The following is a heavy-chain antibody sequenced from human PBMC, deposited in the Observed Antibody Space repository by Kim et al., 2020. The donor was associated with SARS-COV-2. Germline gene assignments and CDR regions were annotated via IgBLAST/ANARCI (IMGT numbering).Heavy chain of an antibody. D-gene: IGHD6-19*01. CDR2: T. J-gene: IGHJ5*02. CDR3: ANGRVAVAGSSA. V-gene: IGHV3-23*01. Sequence: TWSADSVRGRFPIPKDSSENTLYLEMNSLRADDTAVYYCANGRVAVAGSSAWGQGTQVTVSS.